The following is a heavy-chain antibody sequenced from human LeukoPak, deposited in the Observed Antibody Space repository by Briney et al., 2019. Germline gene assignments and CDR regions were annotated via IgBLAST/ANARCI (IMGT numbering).Heavy chain of an antibody. D-gene: IGHD5-24*01. J-gene: IGHJ3*02. CDR3: AKAVDLATISVDI. V-gene: IGHV3-23*01. CDR2: ISGSGGST. CDR1: GFTFSSYG. Sequence: GGSLRLSCAASGFTFSSYGMSWVRQAPGKGLEWVSAISGSGGSTYYADSVKGRFTISRDNSKNTLYLVMNSLRVDDTAVYYCAKAVDLATISVDIWGQGTMVTVSS.